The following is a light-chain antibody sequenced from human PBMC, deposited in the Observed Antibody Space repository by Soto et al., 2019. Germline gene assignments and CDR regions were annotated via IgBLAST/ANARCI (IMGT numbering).Light chain of an antibody. CDR2: ETS. J-gene: IGKJ2*01. CDR3: LQHNSYPYT. CDR1: QDISRF. V-gene: IGKV1-17*03. Sequence: DVQMTQSPSAMSASVGDRVTITCRATQDISRFVAWFQQKPGKAPERLIYETSTLQPGVPSRFSGSGSGTEFTLAISGLQPEDVATYYCLQHNSYPYTFGQGTNLEIK.